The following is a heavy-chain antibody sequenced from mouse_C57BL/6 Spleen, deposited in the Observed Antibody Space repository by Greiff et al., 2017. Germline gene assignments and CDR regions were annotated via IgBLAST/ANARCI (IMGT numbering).Heavy chain of an antibody. V-gene: IGHV14-2*01. Sequence: VQLQQSGAELVKPGASVKLSCTASGFNIKDYYMHWVKQRTEQGLEWIGRIDPEDGETKYAPKFQGKATITADPSSSTAYLQLSSLTSEDTAVYYCASYDGYYFFMDYWGQGTSVTVSS. CDR2: IDPEDGET. D-gene: IGHD2-3*01. CDR1: GFNIKDYY. J-gene: IGHJ4*01. CDR3: ASYDGYYFFMDY.